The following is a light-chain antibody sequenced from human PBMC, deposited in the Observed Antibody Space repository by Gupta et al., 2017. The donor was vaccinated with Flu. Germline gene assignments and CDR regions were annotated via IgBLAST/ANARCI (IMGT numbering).Light chain of an antibody. Sequence: DIVMPQSPDSLALSLGEIATLNCKASHTVLYNSNNKNYLAWYQQKLGQPPKLLIYGASTRESGVPERFSGSGSGTDFTLTISSLQAEDVAVYYCQQHYSSPSTFGQGTKVEIK. V-gene: IGKV4-1*01. J-gene: IGKJ5*01. CDR2: GAS. CDR1: HTVLYNSNNKNY. CDR3: QQHYSSPST.